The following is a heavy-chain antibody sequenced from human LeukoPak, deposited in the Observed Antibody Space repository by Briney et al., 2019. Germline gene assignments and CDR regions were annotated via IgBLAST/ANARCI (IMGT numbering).Heavy chain of an antibody. V-gene: IGHV1-2*02. D-gene: IGHD2-15*01. Sequence: ASVKVSCKASGYTFTGYYLHWLRQAPGQGLEWMGWINPYTGVTNYAEKFHGRVTMTTDTSISTSYMEMSALRSHDAAVYFCARDQGGAPPTTYPLLGWFFDLWGRGTLVTVSS. J-gene: IGHJ2*01. CDR2: INPYTGVT. CDR1: GYTFTGYY. CDR3: ARDQGGAPPTTYPLLGWFFDL.